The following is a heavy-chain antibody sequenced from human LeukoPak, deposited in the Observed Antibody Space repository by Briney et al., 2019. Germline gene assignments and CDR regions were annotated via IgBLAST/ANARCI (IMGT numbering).Heavy chain of an antibody. J-gene: IGHJ5*02. V-gene: IGHV3-23*01. CDR3: AKFGRSGSYRGVGGWFDP. Sequence: RSGRSLRLSCAASGFTFSSYAMSWVRQAPGKGLEWVSTISGSGGSTYYADSVKGRFTISRDNSKNTLYLQMNSLRAEDTAVYYCAKFGRSGSYRGVGGWFDPWGQGTLVTVSS. D-gene: IGHD1-26*01. CDR2: ISGSGGST. CDR1: GFTFSSYA.